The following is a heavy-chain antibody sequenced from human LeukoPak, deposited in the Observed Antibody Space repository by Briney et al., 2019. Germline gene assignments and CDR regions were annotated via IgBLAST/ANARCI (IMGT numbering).Heavy chain of an antibody. CDR1: GYTFTSYA. V-gene: IGHV1-46*01. CDR3: ASELRRVDY. J-gene: IGHJ4*02. D-gene: IGHD4-17*01. Sequence: ASVKVSCKASGYTFTSYAMNWVRQAPGQGLEWMGIINPSGGSTSYALKFQGRVTMTRDTSTSTVYMELSSLRSEDTAMYYCASELRRVDYWGQGTLVTVSS. CDR2: INPSGGST.